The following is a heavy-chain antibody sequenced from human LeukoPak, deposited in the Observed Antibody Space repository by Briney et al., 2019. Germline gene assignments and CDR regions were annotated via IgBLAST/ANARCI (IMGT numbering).Heavy chain of an antibody. Sequence: GGSLRLSCGASEFAFSDFYMTWIRQAPGKGLEWVSYISSSSSHTNYADSVKGRFTISRDNAKNSLYLQMNSLRAEDTAVYHCARTNLGSGWRFDYWGQGILVTVSS. CDR2: ISSSSSHT. J-gene: IGHJ4*02. V-gene: IGHV3-11*06. CDR3: ARTNLGSGWRFDY. D-gene: IGHD6-19*01. CDR1: EFAFSDFY.